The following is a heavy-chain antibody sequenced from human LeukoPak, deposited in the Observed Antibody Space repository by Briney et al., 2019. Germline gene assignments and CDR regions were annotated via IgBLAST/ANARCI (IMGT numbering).Heavy chain of an antibody. CDR2: ISGSGGST. J-gene: IGHJ5*02. D-gene: IGHD3-3*01. V-gene: IGHV3-23*01. Sequence: GGSLRLSCTASGFTFSVYAMIWVRQAPEKGLEWVSGISGSGGSTYYADSVKGRFTISRDNSKNTLYLQMNSLRAEDTAVYYCAKVWSADFWSGYFTWFDPWGQGTLVTISS. CDR3: AKVWSADFWSGYFTWFDP. CDR1: GFTFSVYA.